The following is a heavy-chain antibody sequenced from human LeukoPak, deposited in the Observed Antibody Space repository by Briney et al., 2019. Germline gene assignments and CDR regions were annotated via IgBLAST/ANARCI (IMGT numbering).Heavy chain of an antibody. D-gene: IGHD2-2*03. V-gene: IGHV3-23*01. CDR1: GFTFSSYW. CDR2: ISGGGGST. Sequence: GGSLRLSCAASGFTFSSYWMSWVRQAPGKGLEWVSGISGGGGSTYYADPVKGRFTISRDNSKNTLYLQMNSLRAEDTAVYYCAKARTFGYCSSTSCYSAADYWGQGTLVTVSS. J-gene: IGHJ4*02. CDR3: AKARTFGYCSSTSCYSAADY.